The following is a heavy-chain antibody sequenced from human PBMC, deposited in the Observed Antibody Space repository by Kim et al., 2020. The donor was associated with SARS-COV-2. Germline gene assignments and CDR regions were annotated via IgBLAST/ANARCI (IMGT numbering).Heavy chain of an antibody. CDR1: GYTLTELS. D-gene: IGHD6-19*01. CDR2: FDPEDGET. CDR3: ATVAYSSGQYYFDY. Sequence: ASVKVSCKVSGYTLTELSMHWVRQAPGKGLEWMGGFDPEDGETIYAQKFQGRVTMTEDTSTDTAYMELSSLRSEDTAAYYCATVAYSSGQYYFDYWGQGTLVTVSS. V-gene: IGHV1-24*01. J-gene: IGHJ4*02.